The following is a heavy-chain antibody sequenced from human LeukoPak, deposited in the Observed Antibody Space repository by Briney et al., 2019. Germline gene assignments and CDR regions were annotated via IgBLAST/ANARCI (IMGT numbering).Heavy chain of an antibody. V-gene: IGHV3-53*01. Sequence: GGSLRLSCTASGFIASSNYMSWVRQAPGKGLEWVSLIYSGGSTYYADSVMGRSTISRDKSNNTLYLQMNSLRAEDTAVYYCATGGRSGVAFESWGQGTLV. J-gene: IGHJ4*02. CDR3: ATGGRSGVAFES. CDR1: GFIASSNY. CDR2: IYSGGST.